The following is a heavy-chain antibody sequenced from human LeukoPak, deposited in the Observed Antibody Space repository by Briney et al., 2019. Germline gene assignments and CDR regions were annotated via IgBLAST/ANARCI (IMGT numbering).Heavy chain of an antibody. CDR2: IKQDGSEK. CDR3: AKTPYSGGWYAFDI. Sequence: PGGSLRLSCAASGFTFSSYWMSWVRQAPGKGLEWVANIKQDGSEKYYVDSVKGRFTISRDNAKNTLYLQMNSLRAEDSAVHYCAKTPYSGGWYAFDIWGQGTMVTVSS. J-gene: IGHJ3*02. D-gene: IGHD6-19*01. V-gene: IGHV3-7*03. CDR1: GFTFSSYW.